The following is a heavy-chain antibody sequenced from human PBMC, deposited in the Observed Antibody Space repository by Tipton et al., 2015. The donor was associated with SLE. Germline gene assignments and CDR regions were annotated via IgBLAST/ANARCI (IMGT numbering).Heavy chain of an antibody. CDR3: ASGVIAATSDY. CDR2: INHSGST. Sequence: GLVKPSETLSLTCAVYGGSFSGYYWSWIRQPPGKGLEWIGEINHSGSTNYNPSLKSRVTISVDTSKKQFSLKLSSVTAADTAVYYCASGVIAATSDYWGQGTLVTVSS. V-gene: IGHV4-34*01. D-gene: IGHD2-15*01. J-gene: IGHJ4*02. CDR1: GGSFSGYY.